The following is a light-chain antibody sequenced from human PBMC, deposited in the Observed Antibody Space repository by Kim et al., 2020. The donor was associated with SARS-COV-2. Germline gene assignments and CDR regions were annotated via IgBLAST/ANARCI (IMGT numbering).Light chain of an antibody. V-gene: IGLV3-1*01. CDR2: QDT. J-gene: IGLJ2*01. CDR3: QAWDSNTAV. Sequence: SYELTQPPSVSVSPGQTATITCSGDKLEDRYVCWFQQKPGQSSLLVISQDTKRPSGIPERFSGSNSGNTATLTISGTQATDEADYFCQAWDSNTAVFGGGTKLTVL. CDR1: KLEDRY.